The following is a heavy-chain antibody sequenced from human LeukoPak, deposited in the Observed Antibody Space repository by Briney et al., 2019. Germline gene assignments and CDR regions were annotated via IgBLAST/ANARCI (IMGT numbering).Heavy chain of an antibody. CDR2: IYTSGST. J-gene: IGHJ4*02. Sequence: SETLSLTCTVSGGSISGYYWSWIRQPPGKGLEWIGYIYTSGSTDYNPSLKSRVTISVDTSKNQFSLRLSSVTAADTAMYFCARAYSRSYSHFDDWGQGTLVTVSS. CDR1: GGSISGYY. V-gene: IGHV4-4*09. D-gene: IGHD1-26*01. CDR3: ARAYSRSYSHFDD.